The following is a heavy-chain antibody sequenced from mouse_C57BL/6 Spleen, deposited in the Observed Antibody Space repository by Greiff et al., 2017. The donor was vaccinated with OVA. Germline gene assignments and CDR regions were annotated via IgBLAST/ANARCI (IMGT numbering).Heavy chain of an antibody. J-gene: IGHJ3*01. CDR3: AVITTVAGGFAY. D-gene: IGHD1-1*01. V-gene: IGHV1-4*01. CDR1: GYTFTSYT. CDR2: INPSSGYT. Sequence: VQLQQSGAELARPGASVKMSCKASGYTFTSYTMHWVKQRPGQGLEWIGYINPSSGYTKYNQKFKDKATLTADKSSSTAYMQLSSLTSEDSAVYYCAVITTVAGGFAYWGQGTLVTVSA.